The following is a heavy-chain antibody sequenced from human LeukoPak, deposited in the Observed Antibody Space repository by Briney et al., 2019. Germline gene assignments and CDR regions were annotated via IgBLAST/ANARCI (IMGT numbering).Heavy chain of an antibody. V-gene: IGHV1-3*01. CDR2: INAGSGDT. CDR3: ASSGGNSLFPRHYYYYGMDV. D-gene: IGHD4-23*01. CDR1: GYTFTSHA. J-gene: IGHJ6*02. Sequence: ASVKVSCKASGYTFTSHAIHWVRQAPGQGPEWMGWINAGSGDTKCSQNLEGRVTITRDTSASTAYMELSSLRSEDTAVYYCASSGGNSLFPRHYYYYGMDVWGQGTTVTVSS.